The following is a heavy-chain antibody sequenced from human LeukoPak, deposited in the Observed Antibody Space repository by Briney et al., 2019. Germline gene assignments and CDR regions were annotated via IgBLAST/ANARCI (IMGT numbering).Heavy chain of an antibody. CDR2: FDPEDGER. CDR3: AREVDSSGYRSTEDY. Sequence: ASVKVSCKVSGYTLTELSMHWVRQAPGKGLEWMGGFDPEDGERIYAQKFQGRVTMTEDTSTSTAYMELRSLRSDDTAVYYCAREVDSSGYRSTEDYWGQGTLVTVSS. CDR1: GYTLTELS. V-gene: IGHV1-24*01. D-gene: IGHD3-22*01. J-gene: IGHJ4*02.